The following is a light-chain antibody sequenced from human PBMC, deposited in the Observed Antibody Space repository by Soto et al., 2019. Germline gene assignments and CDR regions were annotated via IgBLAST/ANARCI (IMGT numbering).Light chain of an antibody. J-gene: IGKJ4*01. CDR3: QQANSFPLT. CDR2: DAS. CDR1: QDISNY. Sequence: DIQMTQSPSSLSASVGDRVTITCQASQDISNYLNWYQQKPGKAPKLLIYDASNLETGVPSRFSGSGSGTDFTFTISSLQPEDFATYYCQQANSFPLTFGGGTKVHIK. V-gene: IGKV1-33*01.